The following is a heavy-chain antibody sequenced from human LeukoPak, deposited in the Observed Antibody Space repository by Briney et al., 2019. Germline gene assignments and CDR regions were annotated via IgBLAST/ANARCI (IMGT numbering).Heavy chain of an antibody. CDR1: GGSISSYY. CDR2: IYYSGST. Sequence: SETLSLTCTVSGGSISSYYWSWIRQPPGKGLEWIGYIYYSGSTNYNPSLKSRVTISVDTSKNQFSLKLSSVTAADTGVYYCARGAKQLELRGWFDPWGQGTLVTVSS. J-gene: IGHJ5*02. D-gene: IGHD1-7*01. CDR3: ARGAKQLELRGWFDP. V-gene: IGHV4-59*01.